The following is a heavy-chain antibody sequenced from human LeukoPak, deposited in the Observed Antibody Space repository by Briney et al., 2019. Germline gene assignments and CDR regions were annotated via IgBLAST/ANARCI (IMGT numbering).Heavy chain of an antibody. D-gene: IGHD1-1*01. CDR3: ARPNWHDARLGAFNI. Sequence: SETLSLTCTVSGDSISSSNDYWAWIRQPPGKGLEWIGSIYYSGSTYYNPSLKSRVTISVDTSKNQFSLKLSSVTAADTAMYYCARPNWHDARLGAFNIWGQGRMVTVSS. V-gene: IGHV4-39*07. CDR2: IYYSGST. CDR1: GDSISSSNDY. J-gene: IGHJ3*02.